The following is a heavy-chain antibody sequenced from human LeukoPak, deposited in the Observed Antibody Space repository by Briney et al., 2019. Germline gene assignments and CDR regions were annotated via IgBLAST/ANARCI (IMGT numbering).Heavy chain of an antibody. J-gene: IGHJ3*02. CDR3: ARDSPESFDI. Sequence: GASVKVSCKASGYTFTSYYMHWVRQAPGQGLEWMGIINPSGGSTSYAQKFQGRVTITADESTSTAYMELSSLRSEDTAVYYCARDSPESFDIWGQGTMVTVSS. CDR2: INPSGGST. CDR1: GYTFTSYY. V-gene: IGHV1-46*01.